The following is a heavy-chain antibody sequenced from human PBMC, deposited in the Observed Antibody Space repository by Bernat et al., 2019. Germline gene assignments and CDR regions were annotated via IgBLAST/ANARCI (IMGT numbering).Heavy chain of an antibody. J-gene: IGHJ4*02. D-gene: IGHD2-15*01. CDR1: GGSISSYY. Sequence: QVQLQESGPGLVKPSETLSLTCTVSGGSISSYYWSWIRQPPGKGLEWIGYIYYSGSTNYNPSLKSRVTISVDTSKNQFSLKLSSVTAADTAVYYCASATKVALFDYWGQGTLVTVSS. V-gene: IGHV4-59*01. CDR2: IYYSGST. CDR3: ASATKVALFDY.